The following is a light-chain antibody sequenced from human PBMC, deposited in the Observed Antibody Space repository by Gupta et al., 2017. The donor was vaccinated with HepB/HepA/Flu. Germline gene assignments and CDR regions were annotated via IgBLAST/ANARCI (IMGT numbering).Light chain of an antibody. V-gene: IGKV1-9*01. CDR2: AAS. J-gene: IGKJ3*01. CDR3: QQLNSYPPLFT. CDR1: QGISSY. Sequence: DTQLTQSPSFLSVSVGDRVTITCRASQGISSYLAWYQQKPGKAPKLLIYAASTLQSGVPSRFSGSGSWTEFTLTISSLQPEDFATYYCQQLNSYPPLFTFGPGTKVDIK.